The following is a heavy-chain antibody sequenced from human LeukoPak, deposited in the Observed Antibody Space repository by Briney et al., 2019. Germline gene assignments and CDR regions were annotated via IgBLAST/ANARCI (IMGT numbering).Heavy chain of an antibody. CDR3: ARGPSYGGNSKDFDY. J-gene: IGHJ4*02. V-gene: IGHV4-39*01. CDR1: GGSISSSSYY. CDR2: IYYSGST. D-gene: IGHD4-23*01. Sequence: PSETLSLTCTVSGGSISSSSYYWGWIRQPPGKGLEWIGSIYYSGSTYYNPSLKSRVTISVDTSNSQFSLKLSSVTAADTAVYYCARGPSYGGNSKDFDYWGQGTLVTVSS.